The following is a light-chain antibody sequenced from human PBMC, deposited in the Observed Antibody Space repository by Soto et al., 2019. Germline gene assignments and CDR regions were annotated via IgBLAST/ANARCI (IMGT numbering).Light chain of an antibody. J-gene: IGKJ1*01. CDR3: QQYDSSPVT. V-gene: IGKV3-20*01. CDR2: GAS. CDR1: QSVSSSY. Sequence: EIVLTQSPGTLSLSPGERATLSCRASQSVSSSYLAWYQQKPGQAPRLLIYGASSRATGIPDRFSGSGSGTDFTLTISRLEPEDFSVYYCQQYDSSPVTVGQGTKVEI.